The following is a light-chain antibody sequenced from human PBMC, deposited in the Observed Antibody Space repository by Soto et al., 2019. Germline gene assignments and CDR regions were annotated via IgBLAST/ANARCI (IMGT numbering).Light chain of an antibody. J-gene: IGLJ1*01. CDR2: EVS. CDR1: SSDVGSYDH. CDR3: ISYTGSSTSYV. Sequence: QSVLNQPASVSGSPGQSITISCSGTSSDVGSYDHVAWYQQFPGKTPKLMIYEVSNRPSGVSSRFSGSKSGNTASLTISGPQAEDEADYYCISYTGSSTSYVFGSGTKVTVL. V-gene: IGLV2-14*01.